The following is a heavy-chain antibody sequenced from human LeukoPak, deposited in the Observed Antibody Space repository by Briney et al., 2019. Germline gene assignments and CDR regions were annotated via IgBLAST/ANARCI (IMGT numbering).Heavy chain of an antibody. J-gene: IGHJ4*02. CDR3: AGVVAATYYFDY. D-gene: IGHD2-15*01. CDR2: INHSGST. Sequence: SETLSLTCAVYGGSFSGYYWSWICQPPGKGLEWIGEINHSGSTNYNPSLKSRVTISVDTSKNQFSLKLSSVTAADTAVYYCAGVVAATYYFDYWGQGTLVTVSS. CDR1: GGSFSGYY. V-gene: IGHV4-34*01.